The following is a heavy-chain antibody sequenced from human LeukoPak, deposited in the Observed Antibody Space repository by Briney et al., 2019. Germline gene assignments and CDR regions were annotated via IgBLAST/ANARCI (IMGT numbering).Heavy chain of an antibody. CDR1: GGSFSGYY. V-gene: IGHV4-34*01. CDR2: INHSGST. CDR3: ARFQGIGSQRYYFDF. Sequence: SETLSLTCAAYGGSFSGYYWSWIRQPPGKGLEWIGEINHSGSTNYNPSLKSRVTISVDTSKNQFSLKLSSVTAADTAVYYCARFQGIGSQRYYFDFWGQGTLVTVSS. D-gene: IGHD6-19*01. J-gene: IGHJ4*02.